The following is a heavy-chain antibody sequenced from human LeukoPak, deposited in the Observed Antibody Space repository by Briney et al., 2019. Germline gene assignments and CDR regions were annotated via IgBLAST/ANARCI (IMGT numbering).Heavy chain of an antibody. D-gene: IGHD6-13*01. J-gene: IGHJ2*01. CDR2: IYYSGST. V-gene: IGHV4-39*01. Sequence: SETLSLTCTVSGGSISSSSYYWGWIRQPPGKGLEWIGSIYYSGSTYYSPSLKSRVTISVDTSKNQFSLKLSSVTAADTAVYYCASEQQLAPRYFDLWGRGTLVTVSS. CDR1: GGSISSSSYY. CDR3: ASEQQLAPRYFDL.